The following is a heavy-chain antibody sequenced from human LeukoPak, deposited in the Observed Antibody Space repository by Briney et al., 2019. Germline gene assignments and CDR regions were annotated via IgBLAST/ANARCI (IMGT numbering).Heavy chain of an antibody. CDR2: IWYDGSNK. CDR3: ARDIAAAGTGYFDY. CDR1: GFTFSSYG. D-gene: IGHD6-13*01. V-gene: IGHV3-33*01. J-gene: IGHJ4*02. Sequence: GGSLRLSCAASGFTFSSYGMHWVRQAPGKGLEWVAVIWYDGSNKYYADSVKGRFTISRDNSKNTLYLQMNSLRAEDTAVYYCARDIAAAGTGYFDYWGRGTLVTVSS.